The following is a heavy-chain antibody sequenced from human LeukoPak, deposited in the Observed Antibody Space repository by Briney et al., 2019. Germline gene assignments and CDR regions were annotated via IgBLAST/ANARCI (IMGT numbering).Heavy chain of an antibody. CDR2: INHSGST. Sequence: PSETLSLTCAVYGGSFGGYYWSWIRQPPGKGLEWIGEINHSGSTNYNPSLKSRVTISVDTSKNQFSLKLSSVTAADTAVYYCARGLGMDGYNYAGLNFDYWGQGTLVTVSS. J-gene: IGHJ4*02. CDR3: ARGLGMDGYNYAGLNFDY. CDR1: GGSFGGYY. D-gene: IGHD5-24*01. V-gene: IGHV4-34*01.